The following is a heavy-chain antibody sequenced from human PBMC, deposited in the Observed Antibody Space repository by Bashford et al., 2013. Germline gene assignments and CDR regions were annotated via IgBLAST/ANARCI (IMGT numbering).Heavy chain of an antibody. CDR2: IYHSGST. D-gene: IGHD4-17*01. Sequence: SDDLVPHLRCLWLLHQQWLLRGAGSGSPQGRGLEWIGSIYHSGSTYYNPSLKSRITISVDKSKNQFSLRLSSVTAADTAVYYCASERSTTVTGPYYFDYWGQGTLVTVSS. J-gene: IGHJ4*02. CDR3: ASERSTTVTGPYYFDY. V-gene: IGHV4-38-2*01. CDR1: LLHQQWLL.